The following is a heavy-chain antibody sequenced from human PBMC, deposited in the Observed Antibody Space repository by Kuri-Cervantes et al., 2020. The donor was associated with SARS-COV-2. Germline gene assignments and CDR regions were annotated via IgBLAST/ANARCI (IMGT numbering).Heavy chain of an antibody. CDR1: GGSISSYY. CDR3: ARGTVGAPGGGMDV. CDR2: IYTSGST. D-gene: IGHD1-26*01. Sequence: SETLSLTCTVSGGSISSYYWSWIRQPPGKGLEWIGRIYTSGSTNYNPSLKSRVTISVDTSKNQFSLKLSSVTAADTAVYYCARGTVGAPGGGMDVWGQGTTVTVSS. V-gene: IGHV4-4*08. J-gene: IGHJ6*02.